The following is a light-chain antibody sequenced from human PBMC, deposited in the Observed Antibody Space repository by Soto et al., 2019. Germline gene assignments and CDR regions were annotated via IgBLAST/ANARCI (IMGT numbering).Light chain of an antibody. V-gene: IGKV3-15*01. CDR2: GAS. CDR3: QQLNSYPFT. CDR1: QSLSSN. J-gene: IGKJ4*01. Sequence: EIVMTQCPATLSVSPGERATLSCGASQSLSSNLAWYQQKPGKAPRLLIYGASTRATGIPARFSGSGSGTEFTLTISSLQPEDFATYYCQQLNSYPFTFGGGTKVDIK.